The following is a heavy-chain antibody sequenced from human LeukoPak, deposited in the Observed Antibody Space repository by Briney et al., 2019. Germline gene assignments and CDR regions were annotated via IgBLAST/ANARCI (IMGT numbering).Heavy chain of an antibody. J-gene: IGHJ4*02. D-gene: IGHD1-20*01. CDR1: GFTFSSYA. CDR2: ISGSGGST. CDR3: ARDGLTGRTDGTLDH. Sequence: GGSLRLSGAASGFTFSSYAMSWVRQAPGKGLKWVSAISGSGGSTYYTDSVRGRFTISRDDSKNTLYLQMNSLRPEDTAIYYCARDGLTGRTDGTLDHWGQGTLVTVSS. V-gene: IGHV3-23*01.